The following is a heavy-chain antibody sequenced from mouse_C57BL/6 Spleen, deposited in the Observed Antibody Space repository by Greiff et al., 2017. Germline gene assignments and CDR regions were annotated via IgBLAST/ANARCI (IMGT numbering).Heavy chain of an antibody. V-gene: IGHV1-80*01. D-gene: IGHD2-12*01. Sequence: VQLQQSGAELVKPGASVKISCKASGYAFSSDWMNWVKQRPGKGLEWIGQIYPGDGDTKYTGKFKGKATLTADKSSSTAYMPLSSLTSEDSAVYFCARSHDGFAYWGQGTLVTVSA. CDR2: IYPGDGDT. CDR1: GYAFSSDW. J-gene: IGHJ3*01. CDR3: ARSHDGFAY.